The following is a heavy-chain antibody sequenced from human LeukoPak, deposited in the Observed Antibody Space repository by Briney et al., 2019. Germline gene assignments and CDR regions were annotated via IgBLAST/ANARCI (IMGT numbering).Heavy chain of an antibody. CDR2: TLHSGST. J-gene: IGHJ4*02. CDR3: ARGYYHSSGYYPGYHFDG. CDR1: GDSISSRNW. Sequence: PWETLCLTCAVSGDSISSRNWWSWVRQPPRKGLDWIEETLHSGSTNYNPALKSRDTNSVDQCRNQFSLKLSSVTAADTAVYYCARGYYHSSGYYPGYHFDGWGQGTLVTVSS. D-gene: IGHD3-22*01. V-gene: IGHV4-4*02.